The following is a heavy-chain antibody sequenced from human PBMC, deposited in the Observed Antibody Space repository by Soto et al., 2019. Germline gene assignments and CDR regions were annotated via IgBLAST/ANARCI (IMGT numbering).Heavy chain of an antibody. Sequence: LRLSCAASGFTFTRYSMNWVRQAPGKGLEWVSSISSTTNYIYYADSMKGRFTVSRDNAKNSVYLEMNSLSAEDTAVYYCARESEDLTSNFGYRGKGTLVPVSS. J-gene: IGHJ4*02. V-gene: IGHV3-21*01. CDR3: ARESEDLTSNFGY. CDR2: ISSTTNYI. CDR1: GFTFTRYS.